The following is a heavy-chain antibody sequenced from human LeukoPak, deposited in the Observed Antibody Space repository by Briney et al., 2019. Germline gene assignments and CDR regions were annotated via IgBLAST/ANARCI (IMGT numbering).Heavy chain of an antibody. D-gene: IGHD3-22*01. J-gene: IGHJ4*02. Sequence: PSETLSLTCTVSGGSISSYYWSWIRQPPGKGLEWIGYIYYSGSTNYNPSLESRVTISVDTSKNQFSLRLSSVTAADTAVYYCARVTGYMIEDYFDYWAREPWSPSPQ. CDR3: ARVTGYMIEDYFDY. CDR1: GGSISSYY. CDR2: IYYSGST. V-gene: IGHV4-59*01.